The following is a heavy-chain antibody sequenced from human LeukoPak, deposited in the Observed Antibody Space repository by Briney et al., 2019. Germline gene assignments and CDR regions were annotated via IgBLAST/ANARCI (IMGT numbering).Heavy chain of an antibody. V-gene: IGHV1-18*01. CDR1: GHTFTSYG. CDR3: ARGGYYDSSGYYCFDY. J-gene: IGHJ4*02. Sequence: ASVKVSCKASGHTFTSYGISWVRQAPGQGLEWMGWISAYNGNTNYAQKLQGRVTMTTDTSTSTAYMELRSLRSDDTAVYYCARGGYYDSSGYYCFDYWGQGTLVTVSS. D-gene: IGHD3-22*01. CDR2: ISAYNGNT.